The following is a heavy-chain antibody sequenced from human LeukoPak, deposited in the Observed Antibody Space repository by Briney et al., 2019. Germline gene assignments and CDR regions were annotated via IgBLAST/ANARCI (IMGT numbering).Heavy chain of an antibody. D-gene: IGHD3-22*01. CDR2: IYYRGST. CDR1: GGSISSYY. CDR3: ARVPYYYDSSGAFDV. V-gene: IGHV4-59*01. Sequence: PSETLSLTCTVSGGSISSYYWSWIRQPSGKGLEWIGYIYYRGSTSYNPSLKSRVTISVDTSKNQFSLKLSSVTAADTAVYFCARVPYYYDSSGAFDVWGLGAMVTVSS. J-gene: IGHJ3*01.